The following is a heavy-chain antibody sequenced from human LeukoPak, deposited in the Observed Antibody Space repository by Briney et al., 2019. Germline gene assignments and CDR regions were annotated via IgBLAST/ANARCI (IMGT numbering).Heavy chain of an antibody. Sequence: GGSLRLSCAASGFTFSSYAMSWVRQAPGKGLEWVSTISHTGGDKNYADSVKGRFTTSGDISKNTLYLQMNSLRAEDTAVYYCARSTTLDYWGQGTLVTVSS. V-gene: IGHV3-23*01. CDR3: ARSTTLDY. J-gene: IGHJ4*01. CDR2: ISHTGGDK. D-gene: IGHD2-15*01. CDR1: GFTFSSYA.